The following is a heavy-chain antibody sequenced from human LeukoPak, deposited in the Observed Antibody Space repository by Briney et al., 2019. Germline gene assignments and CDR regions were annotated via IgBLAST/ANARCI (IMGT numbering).Heavy chain of an antibody. CDR2: LSSDGSDT. V-gene: IGHV3-74*01. CDR3: AREGTASIDY. D-gene: IGHD3-10*01. CDR1: GFTLSDYW. Sequence: GGSLRLSCAASGFTLSDYWMYWVRQAPGKGLVCVSRLSSDGSDTRYADSVKGRFTMSRDNAKNTLYLQMNSLRAEDTAVYYCAREGTASIDYWGQGALVTVSS. J-gene: IGHJ4*01.